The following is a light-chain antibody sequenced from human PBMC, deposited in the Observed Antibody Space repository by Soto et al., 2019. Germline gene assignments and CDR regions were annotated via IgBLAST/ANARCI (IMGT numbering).Light chain of an antibody. CDR3: SSYRNRDTLVL. CDR1: SIDIGGYNY. V-gene: IGLV2-14*01. CDR2: EVS. J-gene: IGLJ2*01. Sequence: QSALTQPASVSGSPGQSITISCTGTSIDIGGYNYVSWYRQHPGKAPKLMIYEVSNRPSGVSNRFSGSKSGNTASLTISGLQGDDEADYYCSSYRNRDTLVLFGGGTQLTVL.